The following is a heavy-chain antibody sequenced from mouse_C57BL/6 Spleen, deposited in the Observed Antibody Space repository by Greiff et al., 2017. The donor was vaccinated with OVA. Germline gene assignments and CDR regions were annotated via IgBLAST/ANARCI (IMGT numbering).Heavy chain of an antibody. D-gene: IGHD1-1*01. CDR1: GFTFSSYT. CDR3: ARHGATVAFDY. V-gene: IGHV5-9*01. Sequence: DVMLVESGGGLVKPGGSLKLSCAASGFTFSSYTMSWVRQTPEKRLEWVATISGGGGNTYYPDSVKGRFTISRDNAKNTLYLQMSSLRSEDTALYYCARHGATVAFDYWGQGTTLTVSS. CDR2: ISGGGGNT. J-gene: IGHJ2*01.